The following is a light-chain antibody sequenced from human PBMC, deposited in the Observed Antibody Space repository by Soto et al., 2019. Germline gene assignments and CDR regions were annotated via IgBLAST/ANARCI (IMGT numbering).Light chain of an antibody. CDR3: HHCPSYSGR. Sequence: QTISSWLAWYQQKPGKAPKLLIYKASTLKSGVPSRFSGSGSGTEFTITMVSLQPDNRASYYSHHCPSYSGRFSGGTKVDI. CDR2: KAS. J-gene: IGKJ4*01. CDR1: QTISSW. V-gene: IGKV1-5*03.